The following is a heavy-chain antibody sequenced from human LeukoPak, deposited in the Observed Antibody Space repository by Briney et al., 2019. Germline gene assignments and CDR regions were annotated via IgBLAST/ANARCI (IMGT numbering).Heavy chain of an antibody. Sequence: GESLKISCKGSGYSFTSCWIGWVRQMPGKGLEWMGIIYPGDSDTRYSPSFQGQVTISADKSISTAYLQWSSLKASDTAMYYCATGAPDYDILTGYFGAFDIWGQGTMVTVSS. CDR2: IYPGDSDT. V-gene: IGHV5-51*01. D-gene: IGHD3-9*01. J-gene: IGHJ3*02. CDR1: GYSFTSCW. CDR3: ATGAPDYDILTGYFGAFDI.